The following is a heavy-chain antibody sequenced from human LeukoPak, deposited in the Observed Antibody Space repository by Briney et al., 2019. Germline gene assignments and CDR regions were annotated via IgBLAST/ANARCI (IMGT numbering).Heavy chain of an antibody. V-gene: IGHV3-48*04. J-gene: IGHJ6*03. CDR2: ISSSGSTI. CDR1: GFSFSSYA. CDR3: ASHGNYYYYYMDV. D-gene: IGHD1-26*01. Sequence: GGSLRLSCAASGFSFSSYAMSWVRQAPGKGLEWVSYISSSGSTIYYADSVKGRFTISRDNAKNSLYLQMNSLRAEDTAVYYCASHGNYYYYYMDVWGKGTTVTVSS.